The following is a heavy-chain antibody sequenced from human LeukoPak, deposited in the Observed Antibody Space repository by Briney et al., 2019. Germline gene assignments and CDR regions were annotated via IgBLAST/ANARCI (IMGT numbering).Heavy chain of an antibody. CDR1: GFTFRGYW. CDR3: ATFSAAES. D-gene: IGHD2-2*01. CDR2: IKEDGSEK. J-gene: IGHJ5*02. V-gene: IGHV3-7*01. Sequence: PGGSLRLSCETSGFTFRGYWMTWVRQPPGKGLEWVATIKEDGSEKYYVDSVKGRFTISRDDAENSLYLQMSCLRAKDTAVYYCATFSAAESWGQGTLVTVSS.